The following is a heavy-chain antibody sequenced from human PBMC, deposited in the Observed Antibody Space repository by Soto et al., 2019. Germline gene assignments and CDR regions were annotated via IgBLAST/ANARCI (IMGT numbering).Heavy chain of an antibody. CDR2: ISAHNGNT. D-gene: IGHD1-1*01. V-gene: IGHV1-18*01. CDR1: GYAFTTYG. CDR3: ARGRYGDY. Sequence: QVHLVQSGAEVKKPGASVNVSCKGSGYAFTTYGITWVRQAPRQGLEWMGWISAHNGNTNYALKLQGRVTVTRDTSTSTAYMELRSLRSDDTAVYYCARGRYGDYWGQGALVTVSS. J-gene: IGHJ4*02.